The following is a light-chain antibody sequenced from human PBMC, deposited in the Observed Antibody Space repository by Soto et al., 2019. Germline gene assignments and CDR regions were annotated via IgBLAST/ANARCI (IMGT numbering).Light chain of an antibody. CDR1: QTISNH. Sequence: EVVMTQSPATLSVSPGERATLSCGASQTISNHLAWYQQKPGQAPRLLIYGASTRAAGIPDRFSASWSGTEFTLTISSLQSEDFAVYYCQQYDQWPITFGQGTRLEIK. CDR2: GAS. CDR3: QQYDQWPIT. V-gene: IGKV3-15*01. J-gene: IGKJ5*01.